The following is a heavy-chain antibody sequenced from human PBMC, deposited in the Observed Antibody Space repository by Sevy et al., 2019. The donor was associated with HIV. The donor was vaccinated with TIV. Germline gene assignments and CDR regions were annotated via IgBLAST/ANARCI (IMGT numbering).Heavy chain of an antibody. CDR3: ARDGSASGSPYFDY. Sequence: GGSLRLSCAASGFTFSNYVIHWVRQAPGKGLEWMAVISYDGSNKYYADSVKGRFTISRDNSKNTLYLQMNSLRAEDTAVYYCARDGSASGSPYFDYWGQGTLVTVSS. CDR2: ISYDGSNK. D-gene: IGHD1-26*01. CDR1: GFTFSNYV. V-gene: IGHV3-30-3*01. J-gene: IGHJ4*02.